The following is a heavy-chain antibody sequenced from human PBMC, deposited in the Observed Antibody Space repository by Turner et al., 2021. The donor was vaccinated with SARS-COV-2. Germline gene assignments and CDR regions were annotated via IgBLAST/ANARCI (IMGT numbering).Heavy chain of an antibody. CDR2: MYYSGST. CDR3: ARRSSRLGNWYFDL. Sequence: QLQLQESGPGLVKPSATLSLTCTVSGGSISSSSYYWGWSRQPPGKGLEWIGSMYYSGSTYYNPSLKSRVTISVDTSKNQFSLKLSSVTAADTAVYYCARRSSRLGNWYFDLWGRGTLVTVSS. CDR1: GGSISSSSYY. J-gene: IGHJ2*01. V-gene: IGHV4-39*01. D-gene: IGHD2-15*01.